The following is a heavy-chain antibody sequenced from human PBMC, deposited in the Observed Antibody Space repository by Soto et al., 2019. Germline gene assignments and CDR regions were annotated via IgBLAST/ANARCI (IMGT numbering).Heavy chain of an antibody. CDR1: GFTFSGCA. Sequence: EVQLLESGGGLVQPGGSLRLSCAASGFTFSGCAMSWVRQAPGKGLEWVSSISFSGDITYYADSVKGRFTISRDNSKNTLYKEMNSLRVEDTAVYHCAKGGFWVHYGMDAWGQGTTVTVSS. D-gene: IGHD3-16*01. CDR3: AKGGFWVHYGMDA. V-gene: IGHV3-23*01. J-gene: IGHJ6*02. CDR2: ISFSGDIT.